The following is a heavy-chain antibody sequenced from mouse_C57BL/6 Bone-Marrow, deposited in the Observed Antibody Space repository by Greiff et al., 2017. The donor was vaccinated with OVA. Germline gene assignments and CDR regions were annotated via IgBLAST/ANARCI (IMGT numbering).Heavy chain of an antibody. V-gene: IGHV1-19*01. Sequence: VQLKESGPVLVKPGASVKMSCKASGYTFTDYYMNWVKQSHGKSLEWIGVINPYNGGTSYNQKFKGKATLTVDKSSSTAYMELNSLTSEDSAVYYCASHVPYLHWGQGTLVTVSA. CDR3: ASHVPYLH. J-gene: IGHJ3*01. CDR2: INPYNGGT. D-gene: IGHD5-5*01. CDR1: GYTFTDYY.